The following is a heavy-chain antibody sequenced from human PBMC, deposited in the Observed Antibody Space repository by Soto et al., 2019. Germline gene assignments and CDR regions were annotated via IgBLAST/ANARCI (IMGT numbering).Heavy chain of an antibody. CDR1: GFTFSNAW. CDR2: IKSKTDGGTT. J-gene: IGHJ6*02. D-gene: IGHD3-10*01. V-gene: IGHV3-15*07. CDR3: TTEGLYGSGTMEDYYYYGMDV. Sequence: GGSLRLSCAASGFTFSNAWMNWVRQAPGKGLEWVGRIKSKTDGGTTDYAAPVKGRFTISRDDSKNTLYLQMNSLKTEDTAVYYCTTEGLYGSGTMEDYYYYGMDVWSQGTTVTVSS.